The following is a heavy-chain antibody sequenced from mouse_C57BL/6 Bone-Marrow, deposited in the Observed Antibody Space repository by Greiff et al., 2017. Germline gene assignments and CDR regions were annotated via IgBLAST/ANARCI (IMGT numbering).Heavy chain of an antibody. CDR3: TRSKLVFDY. D-gene: IGHD1-3*01. V-gene: IGHV1-15*01. CDR1: GYTFTDYE. Sequence: QVQLQQSGAELVRPGASVTLSCKASGYTFTDYEMHWVKQTPVHGLEWIGAIDPETGGTAYTQKFKGKAILTADKSSSTAYMGLRSLTSEDSAVYCCTRSKLVFDYWGQGTTLTVSS. J-gene: IGHJ2*01. CDR2: IDPETGGT.